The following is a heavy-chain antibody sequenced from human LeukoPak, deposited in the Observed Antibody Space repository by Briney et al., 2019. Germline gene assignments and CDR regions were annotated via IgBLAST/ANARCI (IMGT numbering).Heavy chain of an antibody. V-gene: IGHV3-23*01. J-gene: IGHJ4*02. Sequence: GGSLRLSCAASGFTFSSYAMSWVRQAPGKGLEWVSAISGSGGSTYYADSVKGRSTISRDNSKNTLYLQMNSLRAKDTAVYYCAKARGYSYGYFDYWGQGTLVTVSS. CDR2: ISGSGGST. D-gene: IGHD5-18*01. CDR1: GFTFSSYA. CDR3: AKARGYSYGYFDY.